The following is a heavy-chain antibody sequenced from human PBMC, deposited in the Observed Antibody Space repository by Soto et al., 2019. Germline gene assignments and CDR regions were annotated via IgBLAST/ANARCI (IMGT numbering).Heavy chain of an antibody. CDR1: GGSISSGGYS. J-gene: IGHJ4*02. Sequence: PSETLSLTCAVSGGSISSGGYSWSWIRQPPGKGLEWIGYIYHSGSTYYNPSLKSRVTISVDRSKNQFSLKLSSVTAADTAVYYCARGRWLHFDYWGQGTLVTVSS. D-gene: IGHD5-12*01. CDR3: ARGRWLHFDY. V-gene: IGHV4-30-2*01. CDR2: IYHSGST.